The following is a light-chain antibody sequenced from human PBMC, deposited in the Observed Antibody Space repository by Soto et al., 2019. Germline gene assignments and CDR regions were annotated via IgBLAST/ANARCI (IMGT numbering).Light chain of an antibody. CDR2: DAS. J-gene: IGKJ2*01. V-gene: IGKV1D-13*01. CDR1: QGISSA. CDR3: QRFNNYPLA. Sequence: AIQLTQSPSSLSASVGDSVTITCRASQGISSALAWYQQKAGKPPKLLISDASSLESGVTSRFSGSGSGTDFTLTISSLQPEDVVTYSCQRFNNYPLAFGQGTKLEIK.